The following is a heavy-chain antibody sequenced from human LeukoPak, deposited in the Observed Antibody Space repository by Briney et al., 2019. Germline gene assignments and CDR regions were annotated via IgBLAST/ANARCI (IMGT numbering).Heavy chain of an antibody. CDR2: IYYSGST. CDR1: GGSISSSSYY. CDR3: ARFPPWEPYYFDY. J-gene: IGHJ4*02. Sequence: SETLSLTCTVSGGSISSSSYYWGWIRQPPGKGLEWIGSIYYSGSTYYNPSLKSRVTISVDTSKNQFSLKLSSVTAADTAVYYCARFPPWEPYYFDYWGQGTLVTVSS. V-gene: IGHV4-39*07. D-gene: IGHD1-26*01.